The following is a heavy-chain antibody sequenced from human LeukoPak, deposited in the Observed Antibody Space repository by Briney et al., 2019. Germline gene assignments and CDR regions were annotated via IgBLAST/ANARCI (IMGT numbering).Heavy chain of an antibody. CDR2: IYYSGST. J-gene: IGHJ6*03. CDR3: ARGATMVRGRYYYYMDV. V-gene: IGHV4-59*01. Sequence: SETLSLTCTVSGGSISSYYWSWIRQPPGQGLEWIGYIYYSGSTNYNPSLKSRVTISVDTSKNQFSLKLSSVTAADTAVYYCARGATMVRGRYYYYMDVWGKGTTVTISS. D-gene: IGHD3-10*01. CDR1: GGSISSYY.